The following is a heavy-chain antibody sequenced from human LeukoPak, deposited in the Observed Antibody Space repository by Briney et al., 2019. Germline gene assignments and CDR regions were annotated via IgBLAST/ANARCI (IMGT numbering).Heavy chain of an antibody. CDR1: GFTFSDHY. CDR2: TRIKANSYTT. J-gene: IGHJ3*02. D-gene: IGHD3-22*01. V-gene: IGHV3-72*01. CDR3: ARIDYYDSSGYDAFDI. Sequence: GGSLRLSCAASGFTFSDHYMDWVRQAPGKGLEWVGRTRIKANSYTTEYAASVKGRFTISRDDSKNSLYLQMNSLKTEDTAVYYCARIDYYDSSGYDAFDIWGQGTMVTVSS.